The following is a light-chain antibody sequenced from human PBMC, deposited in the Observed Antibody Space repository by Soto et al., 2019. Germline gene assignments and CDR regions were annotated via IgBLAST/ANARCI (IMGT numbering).Light chain of an antibody. Sequence: QSVLTQPCSVSGSPGQSVTISCTGTSSDVGGYNYVAWYRHHPGKAPKLIIYDVSKRPSGVPDRFSGSKSGNTASLTISGLQAEDEADYYCSSYAGKYVVFGGGTKVTVL. CDR3: SSYAGKYVV. J-gene: IGLJ2*01. CDR2: DVS. V-gene: IGLV2-11*01. CDR1: SSDVGGYNY.